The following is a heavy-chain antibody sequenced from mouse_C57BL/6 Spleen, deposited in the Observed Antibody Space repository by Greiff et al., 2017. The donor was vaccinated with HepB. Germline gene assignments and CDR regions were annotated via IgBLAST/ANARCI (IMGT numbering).Heavy chain of an antibody. V-gene: IGHV1-26*01. J-gene: IGHJ2*01. CDR2: INPNNGGT. D-gene: IGHD2-5*01. CDR3: AYSNYSYFDY. Sequence: VQLQQSGPELVKPGASVKISCKASGYTFTDYYMNWVKQSHGKSLEWIGDINPNNGGTSYNQKFKGKATLTVDKSSSTAYMELRSLTSEDSAVYYCAYSNYSYFDYWGQGTTLTVSS. CDR1: GYTFTDYY.